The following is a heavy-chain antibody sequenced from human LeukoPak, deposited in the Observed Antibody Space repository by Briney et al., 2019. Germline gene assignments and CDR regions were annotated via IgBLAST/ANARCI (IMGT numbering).Heavy chain of an antibody. J-gene: IGHJ4*02. D-gene: IGHD1-1*01. CDR1: GFTFSSSA. CDR2: IGTAGDT. Sequence: PGGSLRLSCAASGFTFSSSAMSWVRQAPGKGLEWVSAIGTAGDTYYTGSVKGRFTISRENAKNSLYLQMNSLRAGDTAVYYCARVAKERVGGVYYFDYWGQGTLVTVSS. V-gene: IGHV3-13*01. CDR3: ARVAKERVGGVYYFDY.